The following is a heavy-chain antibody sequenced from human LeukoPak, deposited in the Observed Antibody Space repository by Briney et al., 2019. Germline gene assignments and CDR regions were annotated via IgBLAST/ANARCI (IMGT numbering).Heavy chain of an antibody. D-gene: IGHD6-19*01. V-gene: IGHV4-59*01. CDR2: IYYSGST. CDR3: ARGEGREAGTAGDY. Sequence: PSETLSLTCTVSSDSISTYYWSWIRQPPGKGLEWIGYIYYSGSTNYNPSLKSRVTISVDTSKNQFSLKLSSVTAADTAVYYCARGEGREAGTAGDYWGQGTLVTVSS. CDR1: SDSISTYY. J-gene: IGHJ4*02.